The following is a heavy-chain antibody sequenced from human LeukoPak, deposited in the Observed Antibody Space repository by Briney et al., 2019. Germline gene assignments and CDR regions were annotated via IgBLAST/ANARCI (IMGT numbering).Heavy chain of an antibody. V-gene: IGHV4-34*01. J-gene: IGHJ4*02. CDR3: AMEPNGASVP. CDR2: INHSGST. Sequence: PSETLSLTCAVYGGSFSGYYWSWIRQPPGKGLEWIGEINHSGSTNYNPSLKSRVTISIDTSKNRFSLKLSSVTAADTAVYYCAMEPNGASVPRGQGTLVTVSS. D-gene: IGHD4-17*01. CDR1: GGSFSGYY.